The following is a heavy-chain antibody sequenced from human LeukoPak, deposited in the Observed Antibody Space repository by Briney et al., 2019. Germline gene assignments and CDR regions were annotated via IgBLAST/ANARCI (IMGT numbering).Heavy chain of an antibody. CDR3: ARDPLTPYCSSTSCYQDY. CDR2: ISSSSNYI. V-gene: IGHV3-21*01. CDR1: GFTFSSYS. J-gene: IGHJ4*02. Sequence: PGGSLRLSCAASGFTFSSYSMNWVRQAPGKGLEWVSSISSSSNYIYYADSVKGRFTISRDNAKNSLYLQMNSLRAEDTAVYYCARDPLTPYCSSTSCYQDYWGQGTLVTVSS. D-gene: IGHD2-2*01.